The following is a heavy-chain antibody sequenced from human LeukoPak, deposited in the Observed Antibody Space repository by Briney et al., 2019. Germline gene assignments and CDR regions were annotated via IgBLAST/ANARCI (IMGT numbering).Heavy chain of an antibody. J-gene: IGHJ3*02. CDR2: ISYDGSNK. CDR3: ARDLSDAFDI. Sequence: GGSLRLCCAASGFTFSSYAMHWVRQAPGKGLEWVAVISYDGSNKYYADSVKGRFTISRDNSENTLYLQMNSLRAEDAAVYYCARDLSDAFDIWGQGTMVTVSS. V-gene: IGHV3-30-3*01. CDR1: GFTFSSYA.